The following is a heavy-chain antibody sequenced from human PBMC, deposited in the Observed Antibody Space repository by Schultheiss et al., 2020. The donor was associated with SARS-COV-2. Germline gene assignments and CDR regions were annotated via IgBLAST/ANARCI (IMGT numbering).Heavy chain of an antibody. Sequence: GGSLRLSCAASGFTFSSYAMSWVRQAPGKGLEWVSAISGSGGSTYYADSVKGRFTISRDNSKNTLYLQMNSLRAEDTAVYYCANGRNYYDSSGYYSAFDYWGQGTLVTVSS. D-gene: IGHD3-22*01. V-gene: IGHV3-23*01. J-gene: IGHJ4*02. CDR3: ANGRNYYDSSGYYSAFDY. CDR1: GFTFSSYA. CDR2: ISGSGGST.